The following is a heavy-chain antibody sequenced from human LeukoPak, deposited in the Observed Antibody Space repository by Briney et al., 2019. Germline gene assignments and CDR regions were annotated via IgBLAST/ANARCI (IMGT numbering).Heavy chain of an antibody. J-gene: IGHJ4*02. Sequence: GASVKVACKASGYIFTEYDINWERQAAGQGPELMGWINPNSYNKAYTGKFQGRLTMTTNTSTTTVYMELSSLRSEDTAIYYCARGATFQRQALAYWGQGTLVIVSS. V-gene: IGHV1-8*01. D-gene: IGHD3-16*01. CDR3: ARGATFQRQALAY. CDR1: GYIFTEYD. CDR2: INPNSYNK.